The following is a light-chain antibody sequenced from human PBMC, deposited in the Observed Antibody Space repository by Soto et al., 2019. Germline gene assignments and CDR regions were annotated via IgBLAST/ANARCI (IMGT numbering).Light chain of an antibody. CDR1: NSNIGTDT. Sequence: QSVLSQPPSASGTPGQRVTISCSGSNSNIGTDTVNWYQQLPGTAPTLLIYGNTQRPSGVPDRFSGSKSGTSASLAISGLPSEDEADYYCAAWDDSVNGVVVGGGTKLTVL. V-gene: IGLV1-44*01. CDR2: GNT. CDR3: AAWDDSVNGVV. J-gene: IGLJ2*01.